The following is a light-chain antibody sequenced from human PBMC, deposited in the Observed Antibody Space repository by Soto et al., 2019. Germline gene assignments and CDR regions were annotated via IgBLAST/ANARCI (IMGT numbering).Light chain of an antibody. Sequence: HSALTQPASVSGSPGQSITISCTGTSSDVGGYNYVSWYQRHPGEAPRLLIYDVTNRPSGVSNRFSGSKSGNTASLTISRLQAEDEADYYCSSYTXSSISDVFGTGTKVTVL. V-gene: IGLV2-14*03. CDR2: DVT. CDR1: SSDVGGYNY. J-gene: IGLJ1*01. CDR3: SSYTXSSISDV.